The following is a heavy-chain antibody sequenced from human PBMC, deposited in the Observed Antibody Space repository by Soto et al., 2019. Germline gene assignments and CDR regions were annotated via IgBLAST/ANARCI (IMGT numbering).Heavy chain of an antibody. CDR3: ARATGSNHPFDY. CDR2: ISTDGSST. CDR1: GFTFSTYW. Sequence: EVQLVESGGGLVQPGGSLRLSCAATGFTFSTYWMHWVRQGPRKGLVWVSRISTDGSSTTYADSVKGRFTISRDNAKNALYLQMNSLRAEDTAVYYCARATGSNHPFDYWGQGSLVTVSS. D-gene: IGHD2-2*01. J-gene: IGHJ4*02. V-gene: IGHV3-74*01.